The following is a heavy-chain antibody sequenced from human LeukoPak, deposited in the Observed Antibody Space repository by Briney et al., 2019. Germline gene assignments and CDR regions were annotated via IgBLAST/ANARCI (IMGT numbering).Heavy chain of an antibody. CDR3: AGECGDVISHTPDC. V-gene: IGHV1-18*01. CDR2: ISAYNGNT. D-gene: IGHD4-17*01. CDR1: GYTFTSYG. Sequence: GASVKVSCKASGYTFTSYGISWVRQAPGQGLEWVAWISAYNGNTNYAQTLQGRVTMSTDTSTSTPYMQMNSLRADDTAVYYCAGECGDVISHTPDCRGQGTMVTVPS. J-gene: IGHJ4*02.